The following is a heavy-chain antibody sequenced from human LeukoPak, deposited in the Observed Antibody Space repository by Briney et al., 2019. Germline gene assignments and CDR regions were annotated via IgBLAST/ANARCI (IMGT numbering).Heavy chain of an antibody. CDR2: IRYDGSNK. V-gene: IGHV3-30*02. Sequence: PGGSLRLSCAASGFTFSSYGMHWVRQAPGKGPEWVAFIRYDGSNKYYADSVKGRFTISRDNSKNTLYLQMNSLRAEDTAVYYCAKDLSGYSYGYRGVDYWGQGTLVTVSS. CDR1: GFTFSSYG. J-gene: IGHJ4*02. CDR3: AKDLSGYSYGYRGVDY. D-gene: IGHD5-18*01.